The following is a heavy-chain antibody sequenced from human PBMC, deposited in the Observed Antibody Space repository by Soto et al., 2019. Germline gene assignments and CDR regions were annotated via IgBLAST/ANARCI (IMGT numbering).Heavy chain of an antibody. V-gene: IGHV1-8*01. CDR1: GYTFASYD. CDR3: ARGPYGDYEYYYGMDV. CDR2: MNPNSGNT. J-gene: IGHJ6*02. D-gene: IGHD4-17*01. Sequence: QVQLVQSGAEVKKPGASVKVSCKASGYTFASYDINWVRQATGQGLEWMGWMNPNSGNTGYAQKFQGRVTMTRNTSISTAYMELSSLRSEDTAVYYCARGPYGDYEYYYGMDVWGQGTTVTVSS.